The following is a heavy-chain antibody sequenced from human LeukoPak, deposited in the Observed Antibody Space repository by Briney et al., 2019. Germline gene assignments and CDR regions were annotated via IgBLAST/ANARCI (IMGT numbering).Heavy chain of an antibody. D-gene: IGHD6-13*01. V-gene: IGHV1-2*02. CDR1: GYTFTGSY. CDR2: INPNSGGT. J-gene: IGHJ4*02. Sequence: ASVKVSCKASGYTFTGSYIHWVRQAPGQGLEWMGWINPNSGGTNYAQKFQGRVTMTRDTSISTAYMELSRLRSDDTAVYYCAREAYSSSWLAYWGQGTPVTVSS. CDR3: AREAYSSSWLAY.